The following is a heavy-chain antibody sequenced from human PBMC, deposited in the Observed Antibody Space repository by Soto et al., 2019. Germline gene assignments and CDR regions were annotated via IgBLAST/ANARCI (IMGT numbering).Heavy chain of an antibody. D-gene: IGHD6-13*01. J-gene: IGHJ3*02. V-gene: IGHV4-34*01. CDR2: VHPSGST. CDR1: SASLGDHY. Sequence: PSETLSLTCAVLSASLGDHYWAWIRQSPDKGLEWIGEVHPSGSTNNNPSLKSRVTMSVETSKNQFSLKLSSVTAADTAVYYCAAYNSTLGTFDIWGQGTMVTVSS. CDR3: AAYNSTLGTFDI.